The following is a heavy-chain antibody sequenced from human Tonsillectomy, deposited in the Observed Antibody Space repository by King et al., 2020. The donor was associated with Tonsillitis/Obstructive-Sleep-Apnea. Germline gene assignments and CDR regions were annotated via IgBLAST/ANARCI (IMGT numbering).Heavy chain of an antibody. D-gene: IGHD4-11*01. CDR2: IAYSGST. J-gene: IGHJ6*03. Sequence: PLQESGPGLVKPSETLSLTCTVSGGSVSSGSYYWTWIRQPPGTGLEWVGYIAYSGSTKYNPSLKSRVTMSVDTSKNQFSLRLSSVPAADTAVYYCARITITTSFYYYYYFMDVWGKGTTVTVSS. CDR1: GGSVSSGSYY. CDR3: ARITITTSFYYYYYFMDV. V-gene: IGHV4-61*01.